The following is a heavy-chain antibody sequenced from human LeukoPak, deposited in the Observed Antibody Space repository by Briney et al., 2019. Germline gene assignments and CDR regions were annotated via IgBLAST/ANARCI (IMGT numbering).Heavy chain of an antibody. CDR1: GGSISSYY. J-gene: IGHJ6*03. CDR3: ARGPILLYYMDV. D-gene: IGHD2-2*02. CDR2: IYYSGST. V-gene: IGHV4-59*01. Sequence: SETLSLTCTVSGGSISSYYWSWIRQPPGKGLEWIGYIYYSGSTNYNPSLKSRVTISVDTSKNQFSLKLSSVTAADTAVYYCARGPILLYYMDVWGKGTTVTVSS.